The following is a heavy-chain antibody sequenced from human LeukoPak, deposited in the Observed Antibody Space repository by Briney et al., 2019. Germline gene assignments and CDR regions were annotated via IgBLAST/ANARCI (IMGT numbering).Heavy chain of an antibody. CDR3: TTDRIGNYLFDY. J-gene: IGHJ4*02. D-gene: IGHD1-7*01. Sequence: GGSLRLSCVASGLTFTNAGMRWVRQPPGKGLELVGRVKGKTDGGTTDYAAPVKGRFTISKDDSRNTLYLQMNSLKSEDTGMYYCTTDRIGNYLFDYWGQGTLVTVSS. CDR1: GLTFTNAG. V-gene: IGHV3-15*01. CDR2: VKGKTDGGTT.